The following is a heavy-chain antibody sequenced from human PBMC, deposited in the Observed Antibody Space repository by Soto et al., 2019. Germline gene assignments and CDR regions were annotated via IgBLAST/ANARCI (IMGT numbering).Heavy chain of an antibody. Sequence: ASVKVSCKASGGTFSSYAISWVRQAPGQGLEWMGGIIPIFGTANYAQKFQGRVTITADESTSTAYMELSSLRSEDTAVYYCARDLVSYYDILPGAEAYYYYGMDVWGQGTTVTVSS. J-gene: IGHJ6*02. D-gene: IGHD3-9*01. CDR2: IIPIFGTA. V-gene: IGHV1-69*13. CDR1: GGTFSSYA. CDR3: ARDLVSYYDILPGAEAYYYYGMDV.